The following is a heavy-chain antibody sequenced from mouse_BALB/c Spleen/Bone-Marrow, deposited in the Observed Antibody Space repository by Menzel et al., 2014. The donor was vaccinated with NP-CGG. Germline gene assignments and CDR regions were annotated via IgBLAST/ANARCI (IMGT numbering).Heavy chain of an antibody. J-gene: IGHJ2*01. V-gene: IGHV5-6-5*01. CDR1: GFSFSSYA. D-gene: IGHD1-2*01. CDR3: ARARGVTTATPYYFDY. CDR2: ISGGGNS. Sequence: EVMLVESGGGLVKPGGSLKLSCAASGFSFSSYAVSWVRQTPEKRLEWVASISGGGNSYHSDNMKGRFTISRDNARNILYLQMSSLRSEDTAMYYCARARGVTTATPYYFDYWGQGTALTGSS.